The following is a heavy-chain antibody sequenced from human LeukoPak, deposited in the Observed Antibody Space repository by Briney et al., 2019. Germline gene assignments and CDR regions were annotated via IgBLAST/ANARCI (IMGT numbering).Heavy chain of an antibody. J-gene: IGHJ5*02. CDR2: VPPKSGNT. Sequence: ASVKVSRKTSGYTFTTHEINSVRQAAGQGLEWVGGVPPKSGNTAYAQKFQGRVTMTRDTSITTAYMELSGLRSDDMAVYFCARGARNDPWGQGTLVTVSS. D-gene: IGHD1-14*01. V-gene: IGHV1-8*01. CDR3: ARGARNDP. CDR1: GYTFTTHE.